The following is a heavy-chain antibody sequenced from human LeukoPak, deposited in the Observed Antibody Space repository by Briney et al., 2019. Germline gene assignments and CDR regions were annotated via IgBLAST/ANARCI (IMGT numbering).Heavy chain of an antibody. CDR3: AKEGFPEYSSGWYVWGSYYYYGMDV. J-gene: IGHJ6*02. D-gene: IGHD6-19*01. CDR1: GFTFSTYT. V-gene: IGHV3-23*01. CDR2: ISGSGGST. Sequence: GGSLRLSCAASGFTFSTYTMNWVRQAPGKGLEWVSAISGSGGSTYYADSVKGRFTISRDNSKNTLYLQMNSLRAEDTAVYYCAKEGFPEYSSGWYVWGSYYYYGMDVWGQGTTVTVSS.